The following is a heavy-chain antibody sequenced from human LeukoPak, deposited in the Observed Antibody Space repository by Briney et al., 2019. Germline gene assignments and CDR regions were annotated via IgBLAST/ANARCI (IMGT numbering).Heavy chain of an antibody. CDR2: ISYDGSNK. CDR1: GFPFSSYA. Sequence: PGGSLLLSCAASGFPFSSYAMHWVRPAPGKGREGVAVISYDGSNKYSAASVHPPFTISRDNSKNTLYLQMNSLRAEDTAVYYCARDRHYYDSSGYHFDYWGQGTLVTVSS. D-gene: IGHD3-22*01. J-gene: IGHJ4*02. CDR3: ARDRHYYDSSGYHFDY. V-gene: IGHV3-30-3*01.